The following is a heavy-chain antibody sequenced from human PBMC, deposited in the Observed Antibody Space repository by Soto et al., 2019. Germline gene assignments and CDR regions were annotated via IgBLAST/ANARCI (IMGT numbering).Heavy chain of an antibody. D-gene: IGHD2-15*01. J-gene: IGHJ6*02. CDR1: GFTFSSYA. CDR3: ARMASFYCSGGSCYPTYGMDV. CDR2: ISYDGSNK. Sequence: QVRLVESGGGVVQPGRSLRLSCAASGFTFSSYAMHWVRQAPGKGLEWVAVISYDGSNKYYADSVKGRFTISRDNSKNTLYLQMNSLRAEDTAVYYCARMASFYCSGGSCYPTYGMDVWGQGTTVTVSS. V-gene: IGHV3-30-3*01.